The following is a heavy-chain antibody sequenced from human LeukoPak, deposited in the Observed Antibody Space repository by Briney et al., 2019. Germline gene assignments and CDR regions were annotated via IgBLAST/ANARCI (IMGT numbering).Heavy chain of an antibody. D-gene: IGHD3-22*01. CDR1: GFTFSDYY. V-gene: IGHV3-11*04. CDR2: ISSSGSTI. Sequence: GGSLRLSCAASGFTFSDYYMSWIRQAPGKGLEWVSYISSSGSTIYYADSVKGRFTISRDNAKNSLYLQMNSLRVEDTAVYYCVRTHSSGYYYFDSWGQGTLVTVSS. CDR3: VRTHSSGYYYFDS. J-gene: IGHJ4*02.